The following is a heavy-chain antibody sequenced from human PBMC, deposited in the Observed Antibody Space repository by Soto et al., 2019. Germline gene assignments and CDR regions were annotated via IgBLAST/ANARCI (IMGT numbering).Heavy chain of an antibody. J-gene: IGHJ6*03. Sequence: EVQLAESGGGLAQPGGSLRLSCAASGFTLSGYAMDWVRQAPGKGLEYVSGISSNGVGTYYANSVQGRFTISRDNSKNTEYLQIRSLRPEDMAVYYCARRARPDFYYMDVWGKGTTVTVSS. CDR2: ISSNGVGT. CDR1: GFTLSGYA. V-gene: IGHV3-64*01. CDR3: ARRARPDFYYMDV. D-gene: IGHD6-6*01.